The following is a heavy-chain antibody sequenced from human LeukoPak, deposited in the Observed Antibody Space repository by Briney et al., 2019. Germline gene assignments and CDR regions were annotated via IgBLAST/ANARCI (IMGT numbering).Heavy chain of an antibody. D-gene: IGHD1-26*01. CDR1: GYTFTSYY. Sequence: ASVKVSCKASGYTFTSYYLHWVRQAPGQGLEWMGVINPSGDSTTYAQKFQGRVTMTRDTSTSTVYMELSSLRSEDTAVYYYARDHVPGYVGIDYWGQGTLVTVSS. V-gene: IGHV1-46*01. CDR2: INPSGDST. J-gene: IGHJ4*02. CDR3: ARDHVPGYVGIDY.